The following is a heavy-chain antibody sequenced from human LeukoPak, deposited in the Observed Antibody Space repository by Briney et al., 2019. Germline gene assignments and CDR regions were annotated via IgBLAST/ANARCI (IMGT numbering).Heavy chain of an antibody. D-gene: IGHD5-18*01. J-gene: IGHJ4*02. Sequence: GGSLRLSCTVSGLTFSKCAMSWVRQAPGKGLEWVSAISESGTGTYYADSVKGRFTTSRDNSKNTLSLHMNSLRADDTAVYYCAKDIAQGYTFGSIEEDYWGQGTLVTVSS. CDR1: GLTFSKCA. V-gene: IGHV3-23*01. CDR2: ISESGTGT. CDR3: AKDIAQGYTFGSIEEDY.